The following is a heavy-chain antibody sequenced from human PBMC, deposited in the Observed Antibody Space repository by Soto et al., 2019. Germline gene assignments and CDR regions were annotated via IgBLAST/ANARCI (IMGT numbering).Heavy chain of an antibody. V-gene: IGHV3-9*01. J-gene: IGHJ4*02. CDR3: AKANGGWEDYFDY. Sequence: GGSLRLSCAASGFTFDDYAMHWVRQAPGKGLEWVSGISWNSGSIGYADSVKGRFTISRDNAKNSLYLQMNSLRAEDTALYYCAKANGGWEDYFDYWGQGTLVTVSS. CDR1: GFTFDDYA. D-gene: IGHD6-19*01. CDR2: ISWNSGSI.